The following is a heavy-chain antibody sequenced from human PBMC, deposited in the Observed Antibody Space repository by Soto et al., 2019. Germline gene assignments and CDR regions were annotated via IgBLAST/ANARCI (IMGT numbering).Heavy chain of an antibody. CDR3: ARGICSGGSCYPRGGDYFDY. J-gene: IGHJ4*02. Sequence: XSVKVSCKASVYTFTSYGISWVRQAPGQGLEWMGWISAYNGNTNYAQKLQGRVTMTTDTSTSTAYMELRSLRSDDTAVYYCARGICSGGSCYPRGGDYFDYWGQGTLVTVSS. V-gene: IGHV1-18*04. D-gene: IGHD2-15*01. CDR2: ISAYNGNT. CDR1: VYTFTSYG.